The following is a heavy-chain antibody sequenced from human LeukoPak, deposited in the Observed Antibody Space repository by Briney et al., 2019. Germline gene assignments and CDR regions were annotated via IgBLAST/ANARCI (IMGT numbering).Heavy chain of an antibody. CDR1: GDSVSRGGYY. V-gene: IGHV4-31*03. CDR3: ARQISHGYDFWSGWQPRFDS. J-gene: IGHJ4*02. D-gene: IGHD3-3*01. Sequence: KPSETLSLTCTVSGDSVSRGGYYWSWIRQRPGKCLEWIGYVYDSGNTYHNPSLKSRLIISVDTSKNQFSLHLNSVPAADTAVYSCARQISHGYDFWSGWQPRFDSWGQGTLVTVSS. CDR2: VYDSGNT.